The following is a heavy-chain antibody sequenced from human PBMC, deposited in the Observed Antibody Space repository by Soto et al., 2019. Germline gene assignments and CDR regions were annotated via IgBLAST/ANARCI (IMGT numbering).Heavy chain of an antibody. CDR3: ARNYVWGSYN. J-gene: IGHJ4*02. CDR1: GFTFSDYY. D-gene: IGHD3-16*01. Sequence: QVQLVESGGGLVKPGGSLRLSCAVSGFTFSDYYMTWIRQAPGKGLEWVSYISSGGSTISYADSVTGRFTISRDNAKNSLYLQMISLRAEDTAVYYCARNYVWGSYNWGQGTLVTVTS. V-gene: IGHV3-11*01. CDR2: ISSGGSTI.